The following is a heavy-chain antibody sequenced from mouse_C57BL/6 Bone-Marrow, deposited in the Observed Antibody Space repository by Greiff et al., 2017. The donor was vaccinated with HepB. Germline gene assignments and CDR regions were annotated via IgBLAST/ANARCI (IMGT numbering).Heavy chain of an antibody. Sequence: VQLQQSGAELVMPGASVKLSCKASGYTFTSYWMHWVKQRPGQGLEWIGEIDPSDSYTNYNQKFKGKSTLTVDKSSSTAYMQLSSLTSEDSAVYYCARTLYYGNYALFAYWGQGTLVTVSA. CDR3: ARTLYYGNYALFAY. CDR2: IDPSDSYT. J-gene: IGHJ3*01. V-gene: IGHV1-69*01. D-gene: IGHD2-1*01. CDR1: GYTFTSYW.